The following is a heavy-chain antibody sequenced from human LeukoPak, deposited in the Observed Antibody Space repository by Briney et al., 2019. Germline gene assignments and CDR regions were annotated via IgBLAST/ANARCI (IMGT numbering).Heavy chain of an antibody. J-gene: IGHJ4*02. CDR2: IYPGDSDT. V-gene: IGHV5-51*01. CDR3: ARSGYSSSWFSFDY. CDR1: GYSFSNYW. Sequence: GESLKISCKGSGYSFSNYWIGWVRQMPGKGLEWMGIIYPGDSDTRYSPSFQGQVTISADKSISTAYLQWSSLKASDTVMYYCARSGYSSSWFSFDYWGQGTLVTVSS. D-gene: IGHD6-13*01.